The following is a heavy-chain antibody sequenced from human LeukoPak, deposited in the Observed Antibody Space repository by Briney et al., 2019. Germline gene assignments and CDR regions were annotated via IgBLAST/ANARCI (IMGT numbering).Heavy chain of an antibody. J-gene: IGHJ5*02. CDR1: GGSISSYY. Sequence: PSETLSLTCTVSGGSISSYYWSWIRQPPGKGLEWIGYIYYSGTTNYNPSLKSRVTISVDTSKNQFSLKLSSVTAADTAVYYCASNYYDSSGYSNWFDPWGQGTLVTVSS. CDR2: IYYSGTT. V-gene: IGHV4-59*12. CDR3: ASNYYDSSGYSNWFDP. D-gene: IGHD3-22*01.